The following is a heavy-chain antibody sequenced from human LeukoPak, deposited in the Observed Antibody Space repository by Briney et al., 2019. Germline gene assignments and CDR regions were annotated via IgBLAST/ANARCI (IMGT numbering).Heavy chain of an antibody. V-gene: IGHV1-2*02. J-gene: IGHJ4*02. CDR3: ARDLRYDYVWGSSFDY. Sequence: RASVKVSCKASGYTFTGYYMHWVRQAPGQGLEWMGWINPNSGGTNYAQKFQGRVTMTRDTSISTAYMELSRLRSDDTAVYYCARDLRYDYVWGSSFDYWGQGTLVTVSS. CDR2: INPNSGGT. CDR1: GYTFTGYY. D-gene: IGHD3-16*01.